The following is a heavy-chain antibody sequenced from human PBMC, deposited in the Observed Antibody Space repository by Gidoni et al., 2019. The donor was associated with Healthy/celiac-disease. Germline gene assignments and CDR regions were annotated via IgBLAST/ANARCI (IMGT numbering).Heavy chain of an antibody. V-gene: IGHV1-46*01. D-gene: IGHD6-19*01. CDR2: SNPSGGST. J-gene: IGHJ5*02. CDR3: ARDLQEAVAGTCELLIWA. Sequence: QVQLVQSGAEVNKPGASVQVSCQESGYTFPRYYMHWVRQAPGQGLEWMGISNPSGGSTSYAHKFQGRVTITSDTSTSTVYMELSSLRSEDTAVDYCARDLQEAVAGTCELLIWAWGQGTLVTVSS. CDR1: GYTFPRYY.